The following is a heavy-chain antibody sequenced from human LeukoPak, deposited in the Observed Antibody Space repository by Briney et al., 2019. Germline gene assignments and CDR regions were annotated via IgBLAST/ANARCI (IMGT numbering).Heavy chain of an antibody. Sequence: PGGSLRLSCGASSFTFSNYGLSWVRQAPGKGLEWVSGITGSRGSTYYADSVKGRFTISRDNSKNTLYLQMNSLRAEDTAVYYCARDPGSGYEEHFDYWGQGTLVTVSS. D-gene: IGHD5-12*01. V-gene: IGHV3-23*01. CDR3: ARDPGSGYEEHFDY. CDR1: SFTFSNYG. CDR2: ITGSRGST. J-gene: IGHJ4*02.